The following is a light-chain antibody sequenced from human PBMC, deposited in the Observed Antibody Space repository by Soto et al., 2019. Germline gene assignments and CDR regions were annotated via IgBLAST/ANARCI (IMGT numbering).Light chain of an antibody. CDR3: SSYTCSSSVV. V-gene: IGLV2-14*01. CDR2: DVS. Sequence: QSALTQPASVSGSPGQSITISCTGTSSDVGGYNYVSWYQQHPGKAPKLMIYDVSNRPSRVSNRFSGSKSGNTASLTISRLQAEDEADYYCSSYTCSSSVVFGGGTQLTVL. J-gene: IGLJ2*01. CDR1: SSDVGGYNY.